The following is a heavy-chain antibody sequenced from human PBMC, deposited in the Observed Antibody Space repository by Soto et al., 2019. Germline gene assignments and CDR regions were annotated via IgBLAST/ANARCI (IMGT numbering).Heavy chain of an antibody. D-gene: IGHD1-26*01. V-gene: IGHV5-51*01. J-gene: IGHJ4*02. CDR3: ARALVGAFDY. CDR2: IDAGESDT. Sequence: GESLKISCKGSGYSFTSYWIGCVRQMHGKGLEWVWIIDAGESDTRCRPTFQGEATSSADKSISTAYLQWSSLKASDTVMYYCARALVGAFDYWGQGTLVTVSS. CDR1: GYSFTSYW.